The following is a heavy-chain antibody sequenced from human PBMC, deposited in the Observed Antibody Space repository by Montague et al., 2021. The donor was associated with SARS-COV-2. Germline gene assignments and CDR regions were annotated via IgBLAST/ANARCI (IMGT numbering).Heavy chain of an antibody. V-gene: IGHV3-11*05. J-gene: IGHJ5*02. CDR2: INGASSRT. Sequence: YLSLSCSASGFIFSDYNMTWIRQTPGKGLEWISYINGASSRTNYADSVKGRFTISRDNAKNSLFLQMNSLRVEDTAVYYCARGISLFDPWGQGTLVTVSS. CDR1: GFIFSDYN. CDR3: ARGISLFDP.